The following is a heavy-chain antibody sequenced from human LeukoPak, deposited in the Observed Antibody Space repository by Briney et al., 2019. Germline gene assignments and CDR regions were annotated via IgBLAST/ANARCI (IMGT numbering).Heavy chain of an antibody. V-gene: IGHV4-4*07. J-gene: IGHJ6*03. Sequence: SETLSLACIVSGGSISNYYWSWIRQPAGKGLEWMGRMHISGTTYYSPSLKSRVTMSLDTSKDHFSLRLSSVTAADTSVYYCARENYQLLSGSFYYYMDVWGKGTTVTVSS. CDR1: GGSISNYY. CDR3: ARENYQLLSGSFYYYMDV. D-gene: IGHD2-2*01. CDR2: MHISGTT.